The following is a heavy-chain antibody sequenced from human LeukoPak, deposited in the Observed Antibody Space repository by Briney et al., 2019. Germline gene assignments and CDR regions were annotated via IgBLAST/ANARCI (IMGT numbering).Heavy chain of an antibody. CDR3: AKDGYSSGLSDY. CDR2: ISGSGGST. V-gene: IGHV3-23*01. CDR1: GFTFSSYA. Sequence: GGSLRLSCAASGFTFSSYAMSWVRQAPGKGLEWVSAISGSGGSTYYAGSVKGRFTISRDNSKNTLYLQMNSLRAEDTAVYYCAKDGYSSGLSDYWGQGTLVTVSS. J-gene: IGHJ4*02. D-gene: IGHD6-19*01.